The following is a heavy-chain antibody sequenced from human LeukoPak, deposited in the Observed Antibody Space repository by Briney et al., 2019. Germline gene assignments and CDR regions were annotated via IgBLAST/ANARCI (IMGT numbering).Heavy chain of an antibody. Sequence: GGSLRLSCAGSGFTFSSYSMNWVRQAPGKGLEWVSSIYARNTYIYYADLLKGRFTVSRDDAKNSLYLQINSLTAEDTAIYYCARVSRIAYSSSWSLDFWGQGTLVTVSS. J-gene: IGHJ4*02. V-gene: IGHV3-21*01. CDR2: IYARNTYI. CDR3: ARVSRIAYSSSWSLDF. CDR1: GFTFSSYS. D-gene: IGHD6-13*01.